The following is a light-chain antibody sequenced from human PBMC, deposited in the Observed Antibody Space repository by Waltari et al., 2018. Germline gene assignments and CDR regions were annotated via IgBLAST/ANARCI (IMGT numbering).Light chain of an antibody. Sequence: QSVLTHPPSASGTPVQRRTNSCSGRRSNIGHNNAGWYQQLPGTAPKLLNYRNNQRPSGVPDRFAASNSGTSASLAISGLQSEDEADYYCAAWDDSLNGLFGGETKLTVL. V-gene: IGLV1-44*01. CDR3: AAWDDSLNGL. CDR1: RSNIGHNN. J-gene: IGLJ3*02. CDR2: RNN.